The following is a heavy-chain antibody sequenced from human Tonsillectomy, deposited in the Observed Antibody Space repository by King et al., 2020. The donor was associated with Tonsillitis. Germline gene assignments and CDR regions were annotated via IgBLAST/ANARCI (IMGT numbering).Heavy chain of an antibody. J-gene: IGHJ4*02. Sequence: QLQESGPGLVKPSETLSLFCTVSGYSISSGYYWGWIRQPPGKGLGWIGSIYRTGSTYYNPSLKSRVTISVDTSKNQFSLNLSSLTAADTAVYYCAREEYCSGGSCYSHFDDWGQGTLVTVSS. CDR3: AREEYCSGGSCYSHFDD. V-gene: IGHV4-38-2*02. D-gene: IGHD2-15*01. CDR1: GYSISSGYY. CDR2: IYRTGST.